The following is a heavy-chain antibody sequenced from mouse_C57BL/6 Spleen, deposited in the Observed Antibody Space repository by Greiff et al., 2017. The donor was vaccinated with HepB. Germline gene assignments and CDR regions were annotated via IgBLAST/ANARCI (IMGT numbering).Heavy chain of an antibody. CDR1: GFTFSDYG. CDR3: ARNGPWYFDV. J-gene: IGHJ1*03. Sequence: ESGGGLVKPGGSLKLSCAASGFTFSDYGMHWVRQAPEKGLEWVAYISSGSSTIYYADTVKGRFTISRDNAKNTLFLHMTSLRSEDTARYYCARNGPWYFDVWGTGTTVTVSS. V-gene: IGHV5-17*01. CDR2: ISSGSSTI.